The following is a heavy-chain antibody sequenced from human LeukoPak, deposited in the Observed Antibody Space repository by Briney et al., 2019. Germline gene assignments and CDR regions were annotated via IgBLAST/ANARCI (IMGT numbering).Heavy chain of an antibody. CDR3: ATDPSRDDILWY. V-gene: IGHV1-24*01. J-gene: IGHJ4*02. CDR1: GYTLTELS. Sequence: ASVKVSCKVSGYTLTELSMHWVRQAPGKGLEWMGGFDPEDGETIYAQKFQGRVTMTEDTSTDTAYMELCSLRSEDTAVYYCATDPSRDDILWYWGQGTLVTVSS. D-gene: IGHD3-9*01. CDR2: FDPEDGET.